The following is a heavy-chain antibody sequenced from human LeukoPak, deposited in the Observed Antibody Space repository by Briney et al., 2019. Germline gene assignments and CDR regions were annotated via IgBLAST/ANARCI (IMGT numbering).Heavy chain of an antibody. V-gene: IGHV1-46*01. Sequence: ASVKVSCKASGYTFTSYYIHWVRQAPGQGLEWMGIINPNGGSTNYAQKFQGRVTMTRDTSTSTVYMDLSSLRSEDTAVYYCARDLGTDRRHNWFDPWGQGTLVTVSS. CDR1: GYTFTSYY. J-gene: IGHJ5*02. D-gene: IGHD5-18*01. CDR3: ARDLGTDRRHNWFDP. CDR2: INPNGGST.